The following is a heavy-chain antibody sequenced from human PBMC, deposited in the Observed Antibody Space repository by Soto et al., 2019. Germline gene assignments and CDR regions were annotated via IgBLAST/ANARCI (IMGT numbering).Heavy chain of an antibody. Sequence: GSLRLSCAASGFTFSSYAMHWVRQPPGKGLEWVAVISYDGTNTYYADSVKGRFTISRDNSKNTLYLQMNSLRTEDTAAYHCASDHNEKTPITPGHWGQGTLVTVSS. CDR2: ISYDGTNT. CDR1: GFTFSSYA. D-gene: IGHD1-1*01. CDR3: ASDHNEKTPITPGH. V-gene: IGHV3-30*03. J-gene: IGHJ4*02.